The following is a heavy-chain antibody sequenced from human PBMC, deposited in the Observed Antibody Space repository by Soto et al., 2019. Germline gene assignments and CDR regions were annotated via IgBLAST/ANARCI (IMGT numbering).Heavy chain of an antibody. CDR1: GGSISSYY. Sequence: SETLSLTCTVSGGSISSYYWSWIRQPPGKGLEWIGYIYYSGSTNYNPSLKSRVTISVDTSKNQFSLKLSSVTAADTAVYYCARHKGYCISTSCYAPYYYYGMDVWGQGSTVTVSS. CDR3: ARHKGYCISTSCYAPYYYYGMDV. D-gene: IGHD2-2*01. CDR2: IYYSGST. V-gene: IGHV4-59*01. J-gene: IGHJ6*02.